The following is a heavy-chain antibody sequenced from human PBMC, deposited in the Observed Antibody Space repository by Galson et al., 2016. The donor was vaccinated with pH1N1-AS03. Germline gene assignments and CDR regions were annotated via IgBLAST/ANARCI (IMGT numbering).Heavy chain of an antibody. CDR2: IKQDGNEI. J-gene: IGHJ4*02. CDR3: ARFQFQFTFDH. D-gene: IGHD5-24*01. CDR1: GFIYNNYW. Sequence: SLRLSCAASGFIYNNYWMSWVRQAPGKGLEWVANIKQDGNEIHYADSVRGRFTISRDNAKSSLYLQMNSLRADDTAVYFCARFQFQFTFDHWGQGNLVTVSS. V-gene: IGHV3-7*03.